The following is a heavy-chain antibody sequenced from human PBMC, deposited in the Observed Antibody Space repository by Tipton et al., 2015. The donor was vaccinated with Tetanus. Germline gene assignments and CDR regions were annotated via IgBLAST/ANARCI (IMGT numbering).Heavy chain of an antibody. J-gene: IGHJ4*02. Sequence: GLVKPSETLSLTCAVSGGSLSDYYWSWIRQSPGKGLEWIGYVYYTGSTDYNPSLKSRVTISVDTSKSQFSLRLTSVTAADTAVYYCARSKLLWFGESLSGFDSWGQGTLVTVSA. CDR1: GGSLSDYY. CDR3: ARSKLLWFGESLSGFDS. CDR2: VYYTGST. V-gene: IGHV4-59*01. D-gene: IGHD3-10*01.